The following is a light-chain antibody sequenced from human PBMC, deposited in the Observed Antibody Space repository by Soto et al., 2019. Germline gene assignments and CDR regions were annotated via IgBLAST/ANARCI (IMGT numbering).Light chain of an antibody. Sequence: DIQMTHSPSTLSGYEIYRVTITCRASQTISSWLAWYQQKPGKAPKLLIYKASTLKSGVPSRFSGSGSGTEFTLTISSLQPDDFATYYCQHYNSYSEAFGQGTKVDI. J-gene: IGKJ1*01. V-gene: IGKV1-5*03. CDR1: QTISSW. CDR3: QHYNSYSEA. CDR2: KAS.